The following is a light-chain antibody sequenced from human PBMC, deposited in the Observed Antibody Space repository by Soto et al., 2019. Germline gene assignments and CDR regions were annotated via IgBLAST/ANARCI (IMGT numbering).Light chain of an antibody. CDR1: SSDVGGYND. V-gene: IGLV2-14*01. J-gene: IGLJ2*01. CDR3: SSYTCSSTHVV. CDR2: GVS. Sequence: QSALTQPASVSGSPGQSITISCTGTSSDVGGYNDVYWYQQHPGKPHKMMIYGVSNRLSGVAIPYSVSKSGNTASLTLSGFRAEAEDDYYCSSYTCSSTHVVFGGGTQLTVL.